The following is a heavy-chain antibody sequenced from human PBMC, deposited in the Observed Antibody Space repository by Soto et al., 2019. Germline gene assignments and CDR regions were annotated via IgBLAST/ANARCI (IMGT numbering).Heavy chain of an antibody. Sequence: SVKVSCKASGDTFSSYAISWVRQAPGQGLEWMGGIIPIFGTANYAQKFQGRVTITADKSTSTAYMELSSLRSEDTAVYYCARDLGYCSGGSCYPLFDYWGQGTLVTVSS. CDR2: IIPIFGTA. V-gene: IGHV1-69*06. D-gene: IGHD2-15*01. J-gene: IGHJ4*02. CDR1: GDTFSSYA. CDR3: ARDLGYCSGGSCYPLFDY.